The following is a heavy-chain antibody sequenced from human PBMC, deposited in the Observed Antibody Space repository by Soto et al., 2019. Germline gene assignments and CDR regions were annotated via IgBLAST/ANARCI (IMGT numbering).Heavy chain of an antibody. V-gene: IGHV4-59*01. D-gene: IGHD2-21*02. CDR3: ARMVVTANYCYYGMDV. J-gene: IGHJ6*02. Sequence: PSETLSLTCTVSGGSISSYYWSWVRQPAGKGLEWMGYIYYSGSTNYNPSLKSRVTISVDTSKNQFSLKLRSVTAADTAVYYCARMVVTANYCYYGMDVWGQGTTATV. CDR1: GGSISSYY. CDR2: IYYSGST.